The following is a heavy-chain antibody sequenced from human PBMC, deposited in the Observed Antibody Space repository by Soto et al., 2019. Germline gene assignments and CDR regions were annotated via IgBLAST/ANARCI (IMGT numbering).Heavy chain of an antibody. Sequence: QVQLQQWGAGLLKPSETLSLTCAVYGWSFSGYYCSWIRQPPGKGLEWMGEINHSGSTNYNPSLKRRVTISVDTSKNQFPLKLSSVSAADTAVYYCARATRGRSSWYVDYWGQGPLVTVSS. J-gene: IGHJ4*02. CDR3: ARATRGRSSWYVDY. V-gene: IGHV4-34*01. D-gene: IGHD6-13*01. CDR1: GWSFSGYY. CDR2: INHSGST.